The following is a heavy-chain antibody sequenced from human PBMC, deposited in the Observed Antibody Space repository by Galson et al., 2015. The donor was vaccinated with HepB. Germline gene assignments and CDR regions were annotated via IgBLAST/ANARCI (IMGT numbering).Heavy chain of an antibody. CDR2: IRSNGGRT. CDR1: GFTFSDYT. CDR3: VKESLRGGNYYCLDY. Sequence: SLRLSCAASGFTFSDYTMYWVRQAPGKGLEYVSAIRSNGGRTYYADSVKGRFTIFRDNSKNTLYLQMSSLRPEDTAVYYCVKESLRGGNYYCLDYWGQGTLVTVSS. J-gene: IGHJ4*02. V-gene: IGHV3-64D*06. D-gene: IGHD1-26*01.